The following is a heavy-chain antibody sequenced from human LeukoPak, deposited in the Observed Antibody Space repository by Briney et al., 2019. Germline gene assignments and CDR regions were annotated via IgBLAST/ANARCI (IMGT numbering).Heavy chain of an antibody. CDR2: IYYSGST. Sequence: PSETLSLTCTVSGGSISSYYWSWIRQPPGKGLEWIGYIYYSGSTNYNPSLKSRVTISVDTSKNQFSLKLSSVTAADTAVYYCARAQDYYDTSSPTYFDFWGQGTLVSVSS. D-gene: IGHD3-22*01. CDR3: ARAQDYYDTSSPTYFDF. J-gene: IGHJ4*02. V-gene: IGHV4-59*01. CDR1: GGSISSYY.